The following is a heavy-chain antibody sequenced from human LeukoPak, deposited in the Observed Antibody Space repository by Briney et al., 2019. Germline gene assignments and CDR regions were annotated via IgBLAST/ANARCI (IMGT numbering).Heavy chain of an antibody. J-gene: IGHJ5*02. CDR2: ISSSATTI. CDR3: ARDSSGWYHWFDP. V-gene: IGHV3-48*03. CDR1: GFTFSSFE. Sequence: GGSLRLSCPASGFTFSSFEMNWVRQAPGKGLEWVSFISSSATTIYYADSVKGRFTISRDNAKNSLYLQMNSLRAEDTAVYYCARDSSGWYHWFDPWGQGTLVTVSS. D-gene: IGHD6-19*01.